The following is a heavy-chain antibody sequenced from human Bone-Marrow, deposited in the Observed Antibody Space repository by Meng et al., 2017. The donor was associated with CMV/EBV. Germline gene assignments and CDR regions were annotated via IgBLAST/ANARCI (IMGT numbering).Heavy chain of an antibody. CDR3: ARGGLGYCSSTSCYMGY. D-gene: IGHD2-2*02. V-gene: IGHV1-69*01. CDR1: GTFSSYA. Sequence: GTFSSYAISWVRQAPGQGLEWMGGIIPIFGTANYAQKFQGRVTITADESTSTAYMELSSLRSEDTAVYYCARGGLGYCSSTSCYMGYRGQGTLVTVSS. CDR2: IIPIFGTA. J-gene: IGHJ4*02.